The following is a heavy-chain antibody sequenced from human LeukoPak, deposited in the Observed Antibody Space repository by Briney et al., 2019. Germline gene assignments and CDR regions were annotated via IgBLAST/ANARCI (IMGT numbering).Heavy chain of an antibody. J-gene: IGHJ4*02. V-gene: IGHV4-30-2*01. D-gene: IGHD2-21*02. CDR3: ARDSGGDLDY. CDR2: LYHTGTT. Sequence: PPETLSLTCAVSGGSICSGGYSWSWIRQPPGKGLEWIGYLYHTGTTYYNPSLKSRVTISGDRSKNQFSLKLSSVTAADTAVYYCARDSGGDLDYWGQGTLVTVSS. CDR1: GGSICSGGYS.